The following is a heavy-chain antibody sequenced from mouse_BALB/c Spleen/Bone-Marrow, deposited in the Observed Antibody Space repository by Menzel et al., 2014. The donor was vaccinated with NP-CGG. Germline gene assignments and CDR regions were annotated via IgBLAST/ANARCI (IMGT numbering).Heavy chain of an antibody. Sequence: EVKLVESGGGLVQPGGSLRLSCAPSGFTFTDYYMSWVRQPPGKALEWLGFIRNKANGYTTEYSASVKGRFTISRDNSRSILYLQMNTLRAEDSATYYCARDGGNYVLYYAMDYWGQGTSVTVSS. CDR2: IRNKANGYTT. CDR1: GFTFTDYY. CDR3: ARDGGNYVLYYAMDY. D-gene: IGHD2-1*01. V-gene: IGHV7-3*02. J-gene: IGHJ4*01.